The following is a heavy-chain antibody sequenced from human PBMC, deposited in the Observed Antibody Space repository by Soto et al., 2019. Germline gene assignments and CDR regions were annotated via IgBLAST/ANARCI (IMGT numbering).Heavy chain of an antibody. CDR1: GDSISSSNSH. D-gene: IGHD3-3*02. J-gene: IGHJ3*02. CDR2: VYYGGAIFYSGNI. CDR3: VRYDRINMKPYSPEGFHI. V-gene: IGHV4-39*01. Sequence: SATLSLTCTVSGDSISSSNSHWGWTRQPPGKGLEYIGIVYYGGAIFYSGNIYYNPSLKSRVTISVDTSKNQFSLRLSSVTAADTGVYYCVRYDRINMKPYSPEGFHIWGQGTMVTVSS.